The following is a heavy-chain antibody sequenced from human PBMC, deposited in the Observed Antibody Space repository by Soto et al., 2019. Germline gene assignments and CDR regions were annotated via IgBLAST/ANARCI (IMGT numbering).Heavy chain of an antibody. CDR3: VKDEGIEAMAV. CDR1: GFTFSRNT. Sequence: PGGSLTLSCVTSGFTFSRNTMNWVRQPQGKGLGWVASMTSSGSYVYYADSVKGRFSASRDNRKNSLSLQMDSLRPAETAIYFFVKDEGIEAMAVWGQRTTLTVSS. CDR2: MTSSGSYV. V-gene: IGHV3-21*01. J-gene: IGHJ6*02. D-gene: IGHD3-16*02.